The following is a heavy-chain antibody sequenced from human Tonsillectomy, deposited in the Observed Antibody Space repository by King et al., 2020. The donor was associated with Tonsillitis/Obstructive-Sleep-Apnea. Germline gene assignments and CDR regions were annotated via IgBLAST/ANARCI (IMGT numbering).Heavy chain of an antibody. Sequence: VQLVESGAEVKKPGASMKVSCKASGYSLTSHYMHWVRQAPGQGLEWMGIINPSGGSTTHAQKFQGRVTMTRDTSTSTVYMELSSLRSEDTAVYYCARDGGRYTIFGVRWSMDVWGKGTTVTVSS. CDR2: INPSGGST. D-gene: IGHD3-3*01. CDR1: GYSLTSHY. CDR3: ARDGGRYTIFGVRWSMDV. V-gene: IGHV1-46*01. J-gene: IGHJ6*03.